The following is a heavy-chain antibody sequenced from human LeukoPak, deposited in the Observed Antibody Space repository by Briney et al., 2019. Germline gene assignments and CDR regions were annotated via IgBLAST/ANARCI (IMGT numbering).Heavy chain of an antibody. CDR2: ISAYNGNT. V-gene: IGHV1-18*01. D-gene: IGHD2-8*01. CDR1: GYTFTSYR. CDR3: ARDSIVLMVYAMPNWFDP. J-gene: IGHJ5*02. Sequence: ASVKVSCKASGYTFTSYRISWVRQAPAQGREWMGWISAYNGNTNYAQKLQGRVTMTTDTSTSTAYMELRSLRSDDTAVYYCARDSIVLMVYAMPNWFDPWGQGTLVTVSS.